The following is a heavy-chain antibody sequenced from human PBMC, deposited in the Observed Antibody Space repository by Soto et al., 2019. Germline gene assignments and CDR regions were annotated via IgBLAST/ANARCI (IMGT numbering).Heavy chain of an antibody. V-gene: IGHV3-23*01. CDR3: AKGRSSSWYRWFDP. J-gene: IGHJ5*02. CDR1: GFTFSSYA. D-gene: IGHD6-13*01. Sequence: EVQVLESGGGLVQPGGSLRLSCAASGFTFSSYAMTWVRKAPGKGLEWVSGISGSGGSAHYADSVKGRFTISRDNSNNTVYLQMNSLRAEDTAAYYCAKGRSSSWYRWFDPWGQGTLVTVSS. CDR2: ISGSGGSA.